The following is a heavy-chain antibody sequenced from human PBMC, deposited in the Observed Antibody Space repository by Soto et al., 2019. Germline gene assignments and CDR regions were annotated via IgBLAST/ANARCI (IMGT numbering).Heavy chain of an antibody. CDR3: ARGFCSGPRCLADS. J-gene: IGHJ4*02. D-gene: IGHD2-15*01. CDR1: WFNSVNHG. Sequence: GRSLRHCCTASWFNSVNHGVSRVRKETGKGLEWVSSISSISRDILYGDSVKGRFTVSRDNARNTVFLQMNSLRVEDTAVYYCARGFCSGPRCLADSWGQGALVTVSS. V-gene: IGHV3-21*01. CDR2: ISSISRDI.